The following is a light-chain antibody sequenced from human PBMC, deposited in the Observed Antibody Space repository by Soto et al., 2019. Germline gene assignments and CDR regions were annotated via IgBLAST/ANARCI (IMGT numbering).Light chain of an antibody. Sequence: DIVMTQSPLALPVTPGEPASISCRSIQSLLHSNGHNSLDWYLQKPGQSPQLLIYLGSNRASGVPHRFSGSGSGTEFTLTISRVEAEDFGVYYCMQDLQSPFTFGPGTKVDIK. CDR2: LGS. CDR1: QSLLHSNGHNS. J-gene: IGKJ3*01. CDR3: MQDLQSPFT. V-gene: IGKV2-28*01.